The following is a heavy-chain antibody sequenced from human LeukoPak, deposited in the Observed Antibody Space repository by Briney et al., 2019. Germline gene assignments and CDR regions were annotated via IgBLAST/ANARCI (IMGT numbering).Heavy chain of an antibody. CDR3: ARVGWLQEAFDI. J-gene: IGHJ3*02. D-gene: IGHD5-24*01. V-gene: IGHV1-8*01. CDR2: MNPNSGNT. Sequence: ASVKVSCKASGYTFTSYDINWVRQATGQGLEWMGWMNPNSGNTGYAQKFQGRVTMTRNTSISTAYMELSSLRSEDTAVYYCARVGWLQEAFDIWGQGTMVTVSS. CDR1: GYTFTSYD.